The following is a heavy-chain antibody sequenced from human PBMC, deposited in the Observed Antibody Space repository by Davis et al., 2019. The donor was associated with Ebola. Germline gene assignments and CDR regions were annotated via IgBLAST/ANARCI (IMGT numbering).Heavy chain of an antibody. CDR3: GRGVAGAGVDV. Sequence: PSETLSLTCTVSGVSISRHYWSWIRQPPGKRLEWIGSIYYTGSAYYNSSLASRATISVDTSKNQFSLKLTSVTAADTAVYYCGRGVAGAGVDVWGQGTTVTVSS. CDR2: IYYTGSA. J-gene: IGHJ6*02. V-gene: IGHV4-59*11. CDR1: GVSISRHY. D-gene: IGHD6-19*01.